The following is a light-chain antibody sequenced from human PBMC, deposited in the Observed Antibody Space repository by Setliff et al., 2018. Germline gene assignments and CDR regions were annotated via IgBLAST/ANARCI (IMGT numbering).Light chain of an antibody. Sequence: QMTQSPSTVYASPGDSVTITCRASQSVSDWLAWYQQRPGKAPKPLIYKVSNLHSGVPSRFSGSGSGTEFTLTISSLQPDDFATYYCQQCDSFSRFTFGQGTK. CDR2: KVS. J-gene: IGKJ2*01. CDR1: QSVSDW. V-gene: IGKV1-5*03. CDR3: QQCDSFSRFT.